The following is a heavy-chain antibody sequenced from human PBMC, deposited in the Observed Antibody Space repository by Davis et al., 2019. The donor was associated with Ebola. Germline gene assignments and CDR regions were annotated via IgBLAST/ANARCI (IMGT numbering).Heavy chain of an antibody. D-gene: IGHD6-19*01. CDR1: GFTFSSYS. Sequence: GGSLRLSCAASGFTFSSYSMNWVRQAPGKGLEWVSSISSSSSYIYYADSVKGRFTISRDNSKNTLYLQMNSLRAEDTAVYYCAKDRQWLGLFDYWGQGTLVTVSS. J-gene: IGHJ4*02. V-gene: IGHV3-21*04. CDR2: ISSSSSYI. CDR3: AKDRQWLGLFDY.